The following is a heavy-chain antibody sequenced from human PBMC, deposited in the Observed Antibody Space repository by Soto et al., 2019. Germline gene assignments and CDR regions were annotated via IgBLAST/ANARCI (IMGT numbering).Heavy chain of an antibody. CDR3: ARVRESYYYGMDV. J-gene: IGHJ6*02. D-gene: IGHD1-26*01. CDR2: IYSGGST. V-gene: IGHV3-53*01. Sequence: LRLSCAASGFTVSSNYMSWVRQAPGKGLEWVSVIYSGGSTYYADSVKGRFTISRDNSKNTLYLQMNSLRAEDTAVYYCARVRESYYYGMDVWRQRTTVTVSS. CDR1: GFTVSSNY.